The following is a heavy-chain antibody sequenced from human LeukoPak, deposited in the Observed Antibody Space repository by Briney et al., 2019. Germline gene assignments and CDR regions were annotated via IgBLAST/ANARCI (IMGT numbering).Heavy chain of an antibody. J-gene: IGHJ6*02. V-gene: IGHV3-11*01. CDR3: ARDSLRSGRYYYGMDV. D-gene: IGHD3-10*01. CDR1: GFTFSDYY. Sequence: GGSLRLSCAASGFTFSDYYMTWIRQAPGKGLEWISYISSGGSAIYYADSVRGQFTISRDNAKNSLYLQMNSLRAEDTAVYYCARDSLRSGRYYYGMDVWGQGTTVTVSS. CDR2: ISSGGSAI.